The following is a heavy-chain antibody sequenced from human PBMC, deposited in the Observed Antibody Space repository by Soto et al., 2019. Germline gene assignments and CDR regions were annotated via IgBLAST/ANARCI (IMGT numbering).Heavy chain of an antibody. V-gene: IGHV6-1*01. CDR3: TRALSGRYDH. CDR1: GDSVSSKSAA. CDR2: TYYRSKWST. J-gene: IGHJ5*02. D-gene: IGHD1-26*01. Sequence: SQTLSLTCAISGDSVSSKSAAWNWIRQSPSRGLEWLGRTYYRSKWSTDYAISVKSRITINPDTSNNHFSLQLKSVTPEDTAVYYCTRALSGRYDHWGQGTLVTVS.